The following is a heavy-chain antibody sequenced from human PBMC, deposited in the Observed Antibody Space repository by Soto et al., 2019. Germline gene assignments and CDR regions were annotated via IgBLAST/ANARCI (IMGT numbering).Heavy chain of an antibody. J-gene: IGHJ5*02. Sequence: GGSLRLSCAASGFTFSSYSMNWVRQAPGKGLEWVSSISSSSSYIYYADSVKGRFTISRDNAKNSLYLQMNSLRAEDTAVYYCARGGSCWSSCFDPWGQGTLVTVSS. CDR3: ARGGSCWSSCFDP. D-gene: IGHD2-15*01. V-gene: IGHV3-21*01. CDR2: ISSSSSYI. CDR1: GFTFSSYS.